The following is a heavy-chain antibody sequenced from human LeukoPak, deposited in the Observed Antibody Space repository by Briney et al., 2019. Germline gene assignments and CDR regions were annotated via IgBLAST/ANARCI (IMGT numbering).Heavy chain of an antibody. J-gene: IGHJ4*02. V-gene: IGHV3-53*01. D-gene: IGHD5-12*01. CDR3: ATGGPVASYFDY. Sequence: GVSLRLSCAASEFTVSSNYMSWVRQAPGRGLEWVSVIYSSGGTYSADFVKGRFTISRDNSKNTLYLQMNSLRVEDTAVYYCATGGPVASYFDYWGQGTLVTVSS. CDR1: EFTVSSNY. CDR2: IYSSGGT.